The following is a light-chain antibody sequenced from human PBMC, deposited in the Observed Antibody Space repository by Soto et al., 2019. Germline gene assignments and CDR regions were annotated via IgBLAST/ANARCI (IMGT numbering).Light chain of an antibody. J-gene: IGKJ4*02. Sequence: ETELAQTRSTLRRAGEERTTLSRRASQSVSNNYLAWYQQKPGQAPRLLIYGASNRATGIPDRFSGSGSGTDFTLCISRLEPEEFAVYYCQQYGSSGTFGRGTKVDI. V-gene: IGKV3-20*01. CDR2: GAS. CDR1: QSVSNNY. CDR3: QQYGSSGT.